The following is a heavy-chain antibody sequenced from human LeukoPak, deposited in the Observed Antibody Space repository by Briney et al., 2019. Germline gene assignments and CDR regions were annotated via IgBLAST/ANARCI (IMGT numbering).Heavy chain of an antibody. CDR2: IYHSGRT. V-gene: IGHV4-59*04. CDR1: GGSISSYY. D-gene: IGHD7-27*01. Sequence: SETLSLTCTVSGGSISSYYWGWIRQPPGKGLEWIGIIYHSGRTDYNPSLKSRVTISEDTSKNQFSLRLSSVTAADTAVYYCALGTGYYYYYMDVWGKGTTVTISS. J-gene: IGHJ6*03. CDR3: ALGTGYYYYYMDV.